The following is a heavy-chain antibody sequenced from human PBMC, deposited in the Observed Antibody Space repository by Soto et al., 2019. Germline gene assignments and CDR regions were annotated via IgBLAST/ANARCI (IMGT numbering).Heavy chain of an antibody. CDR2: INHSGST. D-gene: IGHD3-3*01. J-gene: IGHJ6*03. CDR3: ARGGRFLEWLLHYYYSMDV. V-gene: IGHV4-34*01. Sequence: SETLSLTCAVYGGSFSGYYWSWIRQPPGKGLEWIGEINHSGSTNYNPSLKSRVTISVDTSKNQFSLKLSSVTAADTAVYYCARGGRFLEWLLHYYYSMDVWGKGTTVTVSS. CDR1: GGSFSGYY.